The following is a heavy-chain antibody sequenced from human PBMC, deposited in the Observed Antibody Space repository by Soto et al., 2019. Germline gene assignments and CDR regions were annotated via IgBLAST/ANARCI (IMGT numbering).Heavy chain of an antibody. Sequence: PSETLSLTCTVSGDAINSYYWTEIRQPPGKGLEWIGYIYHSGTTSYNPSLKSRVTIVLDTSKNQFSLELSSVTAADTAVYYCASRSTAGYSNVWYDYWGQGTLVTVSS. CDR1: GDAINSYY. CDR3: ASRSTAGYSNVWYDY. J-gene: IGHJ4*02. D-gene: IGHD6-19*01. V-gene: IGHV4-4*09. CDR2: IYHSGTT.